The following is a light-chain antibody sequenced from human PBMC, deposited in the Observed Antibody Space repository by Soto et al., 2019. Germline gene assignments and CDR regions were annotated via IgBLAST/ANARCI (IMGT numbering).Light chain of an antibody. V-gene: IGKV3D-11*01. Sequence: VLTQSPVTLSLSPGERATLSCRASQDVGTYVAWYQVRGGQAPRLLISGASKRATGIPDRINGGGSGADFVLTINSLESGDSAVYFWQPGGNWPVTFGQGTRVEIK. CDR3: QPGGNWPVT. CDR2: GAS. CDR1: QDVGTY. J-gene: IGKJ5*01.